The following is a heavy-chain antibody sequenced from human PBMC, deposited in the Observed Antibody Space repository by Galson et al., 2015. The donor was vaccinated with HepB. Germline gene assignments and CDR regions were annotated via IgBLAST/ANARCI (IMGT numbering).Heavy chain of an antibody. Sequence: SVEVSCKASGYTFTSYAMNWVRQAPGQGLEWMGWINTNTGNPTYAQGFTGRFVFSLDTSVSTAYLQISSLKAEDTAVYYCARDTTAFGGSEEVYYYYGMGGWGQGTTGTDS. CDR2: INTNTGNP. J-gene: IGHJ6*02. CDR3: ARDTTAFGGSEEVYYYYGMGG. CDR1: GYTFTSYA. D-gene: IGHD3-3*01. V-gene: IGHV7-4-1*02.